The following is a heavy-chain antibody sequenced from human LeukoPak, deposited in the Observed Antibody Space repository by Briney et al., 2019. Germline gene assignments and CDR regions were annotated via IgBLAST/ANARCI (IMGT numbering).Heavy chain of an antibody. CDR3: ARDRAYDREFDS. V-gene: IGHV1-2*06. Sequence: EASVKVSCKASGYTFTGYYMHWVRQAPGQGLEWMGRIIPNSGGTKYAQKFQGRVTMTRDTSITTAHMELSRLRSDDTAVYYCARDRAYDREFDSWGQGTLVTVSS. D-gene: IGHD3-3*01. CDR2: IIPNSGGT. CDR1: GYTFTGYY. J-gene: IGHJ4*02.